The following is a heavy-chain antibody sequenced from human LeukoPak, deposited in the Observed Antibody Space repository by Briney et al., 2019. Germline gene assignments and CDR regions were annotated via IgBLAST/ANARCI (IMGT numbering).Heavy chain of an antibody. CDR1: GGSISSSSYY. CDR3: ARAVGYCSSTSCYKDAFDI. D-gene: IGHD2-2*02. J-gene: IGHJ3*02. Sequence: SETLSLTCTVSGGSISSSSYYWGWIRQPPGKGLEWIGSIYYSGSTYYNPSLKSRVTISVDTSKNQFSLKLSSVTAADTAVYYCARAVGYCSSTSCYKDAFDIWGQGTMVTVSS. CDR2: IYYSGST. V-gene: IGHV4-39*07.